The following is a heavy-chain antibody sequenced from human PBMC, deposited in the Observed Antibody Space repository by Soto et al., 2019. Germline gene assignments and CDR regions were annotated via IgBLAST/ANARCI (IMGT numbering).Heavy chain of an antibody. CDR1: GFTFSSYS. D-gene: IGHD6-13*01. Sequence: GGSLRLSCSASGFTFSSYSMNWVRQAPGKGLEWVSSISSSSSYIYYADSVKGRFTISRDNAKNSLYLQMNSLRAEDTAVYYCARDLRYSSRWPRKNRFDRWGQGTLVTVAS. V-gene: IGHV3-21*01. J-gene: IGHJ5*02. CDR2: ISSSSSYI. CDR3: ARDLRYSSRWPRKNRFDR.